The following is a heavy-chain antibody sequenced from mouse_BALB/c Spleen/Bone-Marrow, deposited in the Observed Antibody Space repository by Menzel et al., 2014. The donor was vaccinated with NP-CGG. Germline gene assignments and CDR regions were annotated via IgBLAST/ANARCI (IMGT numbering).Heavy chain of an antibody. CDR1: GYEFSSYW. CDR2: IYPGDGDT. CDR3: AGVYYGNLDY. Sequence: VHLVESGAELVRPGSSVKISCKASGYEFSSYWMNWVKQRPGQGLEWIGQIYPGDGDTNYNGKFKGKATLTADKSSSTAYMQVSSLTSEDSAVYFCAGVYYGNLDYWGQGTSVTVSS. V-gene: IGHV1-80*01. J-gene: IGHJ4*01. D-gene: IGHD2-1*01.